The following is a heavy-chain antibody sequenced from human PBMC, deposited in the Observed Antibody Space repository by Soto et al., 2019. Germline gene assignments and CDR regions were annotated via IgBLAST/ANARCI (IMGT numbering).Heavy chain of an antibody. Sequence: VQLLDSGGGLVQPGGSLRLSCVTSGFSFSNYAMSWVRQAPGKGLEWVSTISGSGSGTYFADSVKGRFTISRDNSKNTLFLHMDTLRAEDTAVYYCARDLAEDNSSYYYASPGYFYYYGMDVWGQGTTVTVSS. J-gene: IGHJ6*02. CDR1: GFSFSNYA. V-gene: IGHV3-23*01. D-gene: IGHD3-22*01. CDR3: ARDLAEDNSSYYYASPGYFYYYGMDV. CDR2: ISGSGSGT.